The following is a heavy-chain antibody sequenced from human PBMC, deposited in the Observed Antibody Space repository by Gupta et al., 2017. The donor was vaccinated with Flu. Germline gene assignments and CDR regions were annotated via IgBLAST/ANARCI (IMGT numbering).Heavy chain of an antibody. Sequence: AMTGVRQAPGKGLEWVSAISGRGCNTYYADSVKGRFTISRDNSKNTLYLQMNSLRAEDTATYYCAKRRAAAGMQNFDYWGQGALVTVSS. D-gene: IGHD6-13*01. CDR3: AKRRAAAGMQNFDY. V-gene: IGHV3-23*01. CDR1: A. J-gene: IGHJ4*02. CDR2: ISGRGCNT.